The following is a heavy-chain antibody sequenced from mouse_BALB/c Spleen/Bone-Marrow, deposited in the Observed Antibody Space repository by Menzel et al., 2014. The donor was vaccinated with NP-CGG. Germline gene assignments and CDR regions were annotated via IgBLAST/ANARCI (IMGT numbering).Heavy chain of an antibody. J-gene: IGHJ1*01. CDR2: IYPGSGST. V-gene: IGHV1-77*01. CDR1: GYTFTDYV. Sequence: QVQLKESGPELVKPGASVKMSCKASGYTFTDYVISWVKQRTGQSLEWIGEIYPGSGSTYYNEKFKGKATLTADKSSNTAYMQLSSLTSEDSAVYFCARYYDYDWYFDVWGAGTTVTVSS. D-gene: IGHD2-4*01. CDR3: ARYYDYDWYFDV.